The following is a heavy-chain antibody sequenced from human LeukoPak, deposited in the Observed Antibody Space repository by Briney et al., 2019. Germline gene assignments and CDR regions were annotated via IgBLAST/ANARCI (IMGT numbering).Heavy chain of an antibody. CDR2: ITDNYNT. D-gene: IGHD6-19*01. V-gene: IGHV3-23*01. J-gene: IGHJ4*02. Sequence: GGSLRLSCAASGIMFSGSAMYWVRQAPGKGLECVAVITDNYNTYYGDSVKGRFTVSRDNSKKTLYLQMNSLRVEDTAVYCCAKGQGSGWYTDYWGQGTLVTVSS. CDR1: GIMFSGSA. CDR3: AKGQGSGWYTDY.